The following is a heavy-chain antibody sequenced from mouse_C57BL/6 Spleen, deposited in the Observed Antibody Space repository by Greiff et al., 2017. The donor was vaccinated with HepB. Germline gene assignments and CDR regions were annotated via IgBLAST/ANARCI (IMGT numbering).Heavy chain of an antibody. CDR3: AGGYYWYFGV. V-gene: IGHV1-69*01. CDR1: GYTFTSYW. Sequence: QVQLQQPGAELVMPGASVKLSCKASGYTFTSYWMHWVKQRPGQGLEWIGEIDPSDSYTNYNQKFKGKSTLTVDKSSSTAYMQLSSLTSEDSAVYYCAGGYYWYFGVWGTGTTVTVSS. CDR2: IDPSDSYT. D-gene: IGHD2-2*01. J-gene: IGHJ1*03.